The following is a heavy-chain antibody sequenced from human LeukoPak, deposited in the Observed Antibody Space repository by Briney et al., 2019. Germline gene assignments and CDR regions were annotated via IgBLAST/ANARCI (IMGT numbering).Heavy chain of an antibody. V-gene: IGHV3-30*18. J-gene: IGHJ4*02. CDR1: EFTFSSCV. CDR3: AKQAHYGDYPYFDY. D-gene: IGHD4-17*01. CDR2: ISYAGTNK. Sequence: GGSLRLSGADSEFTFSSCVMHWVHQAPGKGLEWFAIISYAGTNKYYADSVKGRFTISRDNSKNTLYLQMNSLRAEDTAVYYCAKQAHYGDYPYFDYWGQGTLVTVSS.